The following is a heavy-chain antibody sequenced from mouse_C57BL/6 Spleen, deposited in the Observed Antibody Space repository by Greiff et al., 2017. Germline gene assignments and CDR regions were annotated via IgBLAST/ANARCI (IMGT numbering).Heavy chain of an antibody. V-gene: IGHV1-15*01. CDR2: IDPETGGT. D-gene: IGHD2-3*01. Sequence: QVQLKQSGAELVRPGASVTLSCKASGYTFTDYEMHWVKQTPVHGLEWIGAIDPETGGTAYNQKFKGKVILTADKSSSTAYMGLRSLTSEDSAVYYCTRWSGYSYYYAMDYWGQGTSVTVAA. CDR3: TRWSGYSYYYAMDY. CDR1: GYTFTDYE. J-gene: IGHJ4*01.